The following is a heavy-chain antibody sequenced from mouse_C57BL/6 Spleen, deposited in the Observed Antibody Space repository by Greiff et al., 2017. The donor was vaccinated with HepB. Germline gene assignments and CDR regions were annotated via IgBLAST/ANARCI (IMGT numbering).Heavy chain of an antibody. CDR3: ARGGSGPFYYAMDY. CDR2: IDPSDSET. V-gene: IGHV1-52*01. J-gene: IGHJ4*01. Sequence: QVQLQQSGAELVRPGSSVKLSCKASGYTFTSYWMHWVKQRPIQGLEWIGNIDPSDSETHYNQKFKDKATLTVDKSSSTAYMQLSSLTSEDSAVYYCARGGSGPFYYAMDYWGQGTSVTVSS. D-gene: IGHD3-2*02. CDR1: GYTFTSYW.